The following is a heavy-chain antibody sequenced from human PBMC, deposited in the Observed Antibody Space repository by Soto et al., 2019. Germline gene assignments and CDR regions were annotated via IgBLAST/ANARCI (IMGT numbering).Heavy chain of an antibody. CDR1: GGTLSSYT. J-gene: IGHJ4*02. V-gene: IGHV1-69*01. Sequence: QVQLVQSGAEVKKPGSSVKVSCKASGGTLSSYTISWVRQAPGQGLEWMGGIIPIFGTTDYAHKFQDRVTITADESTSTYNMERSSLTYADTATYFCSISTSYGRGAYWGQGTLVTVSS. CDR2: IIPIFGTT. D-gene: IGHD6-13*01. CDR3: SISTSYGRGAY.